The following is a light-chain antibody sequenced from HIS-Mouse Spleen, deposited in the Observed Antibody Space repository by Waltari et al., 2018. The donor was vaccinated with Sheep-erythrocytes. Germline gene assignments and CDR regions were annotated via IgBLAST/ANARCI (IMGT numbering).Light chain of an antibody. J-gene: IGLJ1*01. CDR1: KLGDKY. CDR3: QAWDSSIYV. CDR2: QAS. V-gene: IGLV3-1*01. Sequence: SYELTQPPSVSVSPGQTASITCSGDKLGDKYACWYQQKPGQSPVLGIYQASKRPSGIPGRFAGSTAGNTATLTISGTQAMDEADYYCQAWDSSIYVFGTGTKVTVL.